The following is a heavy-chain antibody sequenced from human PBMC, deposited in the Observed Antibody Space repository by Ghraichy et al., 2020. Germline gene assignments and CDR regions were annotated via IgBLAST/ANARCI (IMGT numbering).Heavy chain of an antibody. D-gene: IGHD2-15*01. CDR3: ARAGCSGGSCYRIGHY. J-gene: IGHJ4*02. CDR1: GFTFSSYG. V-gene: IGHV3-33*01. CDR2: IWYDGSNK. Sequence: LSLTCAASGFTFSSYGMHWVRQAPGKGLEWVAVIWYDGSNKYYTESVKGRFTISRDNSKNTLYLQMDSLRAEDTAVYYCARAGCSGGSCYRIGHYWGQGTLVTVSS.